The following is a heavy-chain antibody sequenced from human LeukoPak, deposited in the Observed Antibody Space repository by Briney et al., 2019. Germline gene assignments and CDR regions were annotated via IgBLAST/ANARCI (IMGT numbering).Heavy chain of an antibody. CDR2: ISGSGGST. V-gene: IGHV3-23*01. D-gene: IGHD3-10*01. J-gene: IGHJ4*02. Sequence: GGSLRLSCAASGFTFSSYGMSWVRQAPGKGLEWVSAISGSGGSTYYADSVKGRFTISRDNSKNTLYLQMNSLRAEDTAVYYCAKDHGSGSYYIYFDYWGQGTLVTVSS. CDR3: AKDHGSGSYYIYFDY. CDR1: GFTFSSYG.